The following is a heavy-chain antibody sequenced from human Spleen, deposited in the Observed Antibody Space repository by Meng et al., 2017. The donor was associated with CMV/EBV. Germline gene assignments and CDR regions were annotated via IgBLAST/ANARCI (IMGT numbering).Heavy chain of an antibody. CDR3: ASVNSGYDYFLDY. CDR1: GFTFSRYW. J-gene: IGHJ4*02. V-gene: IGHV3-53*01. Sequence: GESLKISCAASGFTFSRYWMSWVRQAPGKGLYWVSVIYSGGTTYYADSVKGRFTISRDNSKNTLYLQMNSLRAEDTAVYYCASVNSGYDYFLDYWGQGTLVTVSS. D-gene: IGHD5-12*01. CDR2: IYSGGTT.